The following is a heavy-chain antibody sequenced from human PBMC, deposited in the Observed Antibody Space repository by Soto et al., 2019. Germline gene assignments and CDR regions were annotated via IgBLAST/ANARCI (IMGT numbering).Heavy chain of an antibody. D-gene: IGHD5-12*01. CDR1: GGSISSSNW. CDR2: IYHSGST. Sequence: SETLSLTCAVSGGSISSSNWWSWVRQPPGKGLEWTGEIYHSGSTNYNPSLKSRVTISVDKSENQLSLKLSSVTAADTAVYYCASAMWIGLDYWGQGTLVTVSS. V-gene: IGHV4-4*02. CDR3: ASAMWIGLDY. J-gene: IGHJ4*02.